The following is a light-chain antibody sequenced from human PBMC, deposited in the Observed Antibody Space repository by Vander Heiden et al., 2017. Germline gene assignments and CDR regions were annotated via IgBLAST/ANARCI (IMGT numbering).Light chain of an antibody. CDR1: QDISNY. Sequence: DIQMTQSPSSLSASVGDRVPITCQASQDISNYLNWYQQKPGKAPKLLIYDASNLETGVPSRCSGSGSGTDFTFTISSLQPEDIATYYCQQYDKLPYTFGQGTKLEIK. CDR2: DAS. V-gene: IGKV1-33*01. J-gene: IGKJ2*01. CDR3: QQYDKLPYT.